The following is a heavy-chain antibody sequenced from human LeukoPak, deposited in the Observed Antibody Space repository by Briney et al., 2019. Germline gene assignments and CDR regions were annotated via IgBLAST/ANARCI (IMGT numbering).Heavy chain of an antibody. CDR2: ITSSSGYI. V-gene: IGHV3-21*01. Sequence: GGSLRLSCAASGFTFSSNSMNWVRQAPGKGLEWVSSITSSSGYIYYADSVKGRFTISRDNAKNSLYLQMNSLRTEDTAVYYCARHFCSSTSCSNWGQGTLVTVSS. CDR1: GFTFSSNS. CDR3: ARHFCSSTSCSN. D-gene: IGHD2-2*01. J-gene: IGHJ4*02.